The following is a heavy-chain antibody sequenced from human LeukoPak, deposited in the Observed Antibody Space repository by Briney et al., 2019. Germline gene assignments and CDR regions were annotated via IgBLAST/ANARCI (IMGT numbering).Heavy chain of an antibody. Sequence: SETLSLTCTVSGDSISSSNYYWAWIRLPPGKGLEWIGSIYYSRSTYYNPSLKSRVTLSVDTSKNQFSLKLSSVTAADTAVYYCARFQYSYASNYWGQGTLVTVSS. V-gene: IGHV4-39*01. CDR2: IYYSRST. CDR1: GDSISSSNYY. J-gene: IGHJ4*02. CDR3: ARFQYSYASNY. D-gene: IGHD2-2*01.